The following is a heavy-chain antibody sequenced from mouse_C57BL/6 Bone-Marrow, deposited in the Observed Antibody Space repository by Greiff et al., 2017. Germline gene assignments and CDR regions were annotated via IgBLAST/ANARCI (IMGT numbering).Heavy chain of an antibody. Sequence: QVQLQQPGAELVRPGTSVKLSCKASGYTFTSYWMHWVKQRPGQGLEWIGVIDPSDSYTNYNQKFKGKATLTVDTSSSTAYMQLSSLTSEDSAVYYCARYGTLFAYWGQGTLVTVSA. J-gene: IGHJ3*01. V-gene: IGHV1-59*01. CDR3: ARYGTLFAY. D-gene: IGHD1-1*01. CDR1: GYTFTSYW. CDR2: IDPSDSYT.